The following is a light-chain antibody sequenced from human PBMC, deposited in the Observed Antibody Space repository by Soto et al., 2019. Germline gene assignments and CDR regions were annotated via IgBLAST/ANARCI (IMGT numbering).Light chain of an antibody. V-gene: IGLV2-14*01. CDR3: SSYAPFPPVI. CDR2: EVS. Sequence: QSALTQPASVSGSPGQSITISCTGTSSDIGGYDYGSWYQQHPGKAPKLIIFEVSNRPSGVSNRFSCSKSGNTASLTISGLQAEDEADYYCSSYAPFPPVIFGGGPQMTV. J-gene: IGLJ2*01. CDR1: SSDIGGYDY.